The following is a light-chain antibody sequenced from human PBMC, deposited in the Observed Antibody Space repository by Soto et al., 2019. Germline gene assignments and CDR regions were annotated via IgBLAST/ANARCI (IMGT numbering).Light chain of an antibody. CDR1: SSDVGGYNY. CDR2: EVS. V-gene: IGLV2-8*01. CDR3: SSYVGRNTYV. J-gene: IGLJ1*01. Sequence: QSALTQPPSASGSPGQSVTISCTGTSSDVGGYNYISWYQQHPGKAPKLMIYEVSKRPPGVPDRFSGSKSGNTASLTVSGLQAEDEADYYCSSYVGRNTYVFGTGTKVTVL.